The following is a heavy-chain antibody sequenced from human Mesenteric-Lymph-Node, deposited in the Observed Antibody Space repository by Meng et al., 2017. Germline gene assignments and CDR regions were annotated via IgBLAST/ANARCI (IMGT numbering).Heavy chain of an antibody. V-gene: IGHV6-1*01. CDR3: ASTENHF. J-gene: IGHJ4*02. D-gene: IGHD1-26*01. CDR2: TYYRSKWYN. Sequence: HLQHSGPGLVNSSHPVPLTRAISWDSVSSKSAAWSWIRHSPSRGLEWLGRTYYRSKWYNDYAVSVKSRISINPDTSKNQFTLRLTSVTPEDTAVYYCASTENHFWGQGTLVTVSS. CDR1: WDSVSSKSAA.